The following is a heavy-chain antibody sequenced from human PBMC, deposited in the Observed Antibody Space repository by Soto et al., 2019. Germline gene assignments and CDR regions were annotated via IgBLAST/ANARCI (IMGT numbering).Heavy chain of an antibody. CDR1: GFNFDDYA. Sequence: EVQLVESGGGLVQPGRSLRLSCAASGFNFDDYAMHWVRKVPGKGLDWVASLSWNSDVMAYADSVKGRFTISRDNAKNSLYLQMNSLSTEDTAFYYCARSGSLEANYYYGMDVWGQGTTVTVSS. D-gene: IGHD1-26*01. CDR3: ARSGSLEANYYYGMDV. J-gene: IGHJ6*02. V-gene: IGHV3-9*01. CDR2: LSWNSDVM.